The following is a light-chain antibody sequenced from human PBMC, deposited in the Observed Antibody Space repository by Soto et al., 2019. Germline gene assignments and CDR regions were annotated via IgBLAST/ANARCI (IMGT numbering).Light chain of an antibody. V-gene: IGKV3-20*01. CDR3: QQYGSSPYT. CDR2: GAS. CDR1: QSVSSSY. Sequence: EIVLTQSPGTLSLSPGERATLSCRASQSVSSSYLAWYQQKPGQAPRLLIYGASSRATGIPDRFSGSGSGTDCTLTISRLEPEDFAVYYWQQYGSSPYTLGQGTKQEIK. J-gene: IGKJ2*01.